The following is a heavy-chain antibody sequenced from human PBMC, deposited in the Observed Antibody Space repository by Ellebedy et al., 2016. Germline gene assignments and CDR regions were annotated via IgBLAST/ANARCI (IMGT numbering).Heavy chain of an antibody. CDR2: ISWNSGSI. CDR3: AKDISGSYYPAGVDY. J-gene: IGHJ4*02. CDR1: GFTFDDYA. Sequence: GGSLRLSCAASGFTFDDYAMHWVRQAPGKGLEWVSGISWNSGSIGYADSVKGRFTISRDNAKNSLYLQMNSLRAEDTALYYCAKDISGSYYPAGVDYWGQGTLVTVSS. V-gene: IGHV3-9*01. D-gene: IGHD1-26*01.